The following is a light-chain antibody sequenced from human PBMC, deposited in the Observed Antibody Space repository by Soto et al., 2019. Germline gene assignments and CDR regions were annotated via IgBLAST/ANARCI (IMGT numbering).Light chain of an antibody. V-gene: IGKV1-5*01. Sequence: DIQMTQSPSTLSASVGDRVTITCRASQSISSWLAWYQQKPGKAPKLLIYDASSLESGVPSRFSGSGSGTEYTHTISSPQPDDFATYYCQQYNSYPHTFGGGTKVEIK. CDR1: QSISSW. J-gene: IGKJ4*01. CDR3: QQYNSYPHT. CDR2: DAS.